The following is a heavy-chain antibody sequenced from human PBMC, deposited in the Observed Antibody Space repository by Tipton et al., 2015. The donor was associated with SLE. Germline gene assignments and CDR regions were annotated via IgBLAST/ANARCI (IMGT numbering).Heavy chain of an antibody. CDR3: AREPAASGWFDP. Sequence: TLSLTCTVSGDSVTSYFWSWIRRPPGKGLEWIGYVYYSGGASYNPSLKSRVTISIDTSRNQFFLKLNSVTAADTAVYYCAREPAASGWFDPWGQGALVTVSS. CDR2: VYYSGGA. D-gene: IGHD2-2*01. CDR1: GDSVTSYF. V-gene: IGHV4-59*02. J-gene: IGHJ5*02.